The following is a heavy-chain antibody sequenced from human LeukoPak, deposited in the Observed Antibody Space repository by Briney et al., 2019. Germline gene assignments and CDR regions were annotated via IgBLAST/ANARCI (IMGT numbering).Heavy chain of an antibody. D-gene: IGHD6-19*01. CDR2: INHSGST. J-gene: IGHJ5*02. Sequence: PSETLSLTCAVSGGSISSSNWWSWVRQPPGKGLEWIGEINHSGSTNYNPSLKSRVTISVDTSKNQFSLKLSSVTAADTAVYYCARPFAVADYNWFDPWGQGTLVTASS. V-gene: IGHV4-4*02. CDR1: GGSISSSNW. CDR3: ARPFAVADYNWFDP.